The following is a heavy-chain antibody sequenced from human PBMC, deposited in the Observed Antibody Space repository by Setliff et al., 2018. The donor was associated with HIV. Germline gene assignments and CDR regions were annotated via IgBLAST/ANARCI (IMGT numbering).Heavy chain of an antibody. V-gene: IGHV4-59*11. D-gene: IGHD3-10*01. CDR2: IYYSGST. J-gene: IGHJ6*03. CDR3: ARDGPLEGSYRYYYYYMDV. CDR1: GGSISSHY. Sequence: SETLSLSCTVSGGSISSHYWSWIRQPPGKGLEWIGYIYYSGSTNYNPSLKSRVTISVDTSKNQFSLKLSSVTAADTAVYYCARDGPLEGSYRYYYYYMDVWGKGTTVTVSS.